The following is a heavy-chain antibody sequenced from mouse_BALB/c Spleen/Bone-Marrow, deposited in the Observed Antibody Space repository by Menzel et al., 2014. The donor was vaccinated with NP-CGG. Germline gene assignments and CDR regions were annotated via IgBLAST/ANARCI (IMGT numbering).Heavy chain of an antibody. CDR1: GFNIKDTY. Sequence: VQLKESGAELVKPGASVKLSCTASGFNIKDTYMHWVKQRPEQGLEWIGRVDPANGNTKYDPKFQSKATITADTSSNTAYLQLSSLTSEDTAVYYCARYRLGTYFDYWGQGPTLTVSS. J-gene: IGHJ2*01. D-gene: IGHD2-14*01. CDR3: ARYRLGTYFDY. V-gene: IGHV14-3*02. CDR2: VDPANGNT.